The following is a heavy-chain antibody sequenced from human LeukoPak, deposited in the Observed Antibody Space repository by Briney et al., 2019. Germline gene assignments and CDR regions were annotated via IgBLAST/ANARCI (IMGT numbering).Heavy chain of an antibody. V-gene: IGHV1-18*01. J-gene: IGHJ5*02. Sequence: ASVKVSCKASGYTFTSYGISWVRQPPGQGLEWMGWISAYNGNTNYAQKLQGRVTMTTDTSTSTAYMELRSLRSDDTAVYYCARDYLSSPQWLVRTGYWFDPWGQGTLVTVSS. CDR2: ISAYNGNT. CDR1: GYTFTSYG. CDR3: ARDYLSSPQWLVRTGYWFDP. D-gene: IGHD6-19*01.